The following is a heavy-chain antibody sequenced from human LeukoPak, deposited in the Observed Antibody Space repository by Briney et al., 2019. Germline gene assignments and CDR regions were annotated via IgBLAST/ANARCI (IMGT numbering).Heavy chain of an antibody. Sequence: PSETLSLTCTVSGGSISRSGYSWAWIRHPPGKRLEWIASISYSGTTYYNPSLKSRVTISLDTSKNQFSLKLDSVTAADTAVYYCATPWGMYSSAWHEGIDYWGQGTLVIVSS. CDR1: GGSISRSGYS. D-gene: IGHD6-19*01. V-gene: IGHV4-39*01. CDR3: ATPWGMYSSAWHEGIDY. CDR2: ISYSGTT. J-gene: IGHJ4*02.